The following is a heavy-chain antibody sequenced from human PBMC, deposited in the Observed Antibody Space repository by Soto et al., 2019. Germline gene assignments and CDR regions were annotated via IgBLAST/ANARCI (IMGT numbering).Heavy chain of an antibody. Sequence: EVQLVESGGGLVKPGESLRVSCAASGFTFSTAWMTWVRQTPGKGLEWVGRIKRKSDGETIDYAAPVTGRFTISRDDSKNTLYLQMNRLKTEDTAVYYCTTISGYDTSRDHWGQGTLVTVSS. CDR2: IKRKSDGETI. V-gene: IGHV3-15*01. J-gene: IGHJ4*02. D-gene: IGHD5-12*01. CDR3: TTISGYDTSRDH. CDR1: GFTFSTAW.